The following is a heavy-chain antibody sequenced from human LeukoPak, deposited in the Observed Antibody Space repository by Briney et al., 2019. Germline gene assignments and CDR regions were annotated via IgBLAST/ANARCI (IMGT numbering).Heavy chain of an antibody. Sequence: GGSLRLSCAASGFTFSSYAMSWVRQAPGRGLEWVSAISGSGGSTYYADSVKGRFTISRDNSKNTLYLQMNSLRAEDTAVYDCAKDHDYGDYYFDYWGQGTLVTVSS. J-gene: IGHJ4*02. CDR2: ISGSGGST. CDR3: AKDHDYGDYYFDY. V-gene: IGHV3-23*01. D-gene: IGHD4-17*01. CDR1: GFTFSSYA.